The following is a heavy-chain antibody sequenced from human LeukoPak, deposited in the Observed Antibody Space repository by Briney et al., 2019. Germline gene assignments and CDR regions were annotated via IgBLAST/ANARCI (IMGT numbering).Heavy chain of an antibody. Sequence: GESLKISCKASGYSFTKYWIGWVRQMSGKGLEWMGIIFPGDSDTRYSPSFQGQVTISADKSISTAYLQWSSLKASDTAMYYCARQDGRALYYFDYWGQGALVTVSS. D-gene: IGHD5-24*01. CDR3: ARQDGRALYYFDY. J-gene: IGHJ4*02. CDR1: GYSFTKYW. V-gene: IGHV5-51*01. CDR2: IFPGDSDT.